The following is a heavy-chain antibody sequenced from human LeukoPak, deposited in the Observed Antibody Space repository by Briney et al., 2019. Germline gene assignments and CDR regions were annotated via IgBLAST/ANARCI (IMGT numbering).Heavy chain of an antibody. Sequence: GGSLRLSCAASGFTFSSYSMNWVRQAPGKGLEWVSSISSSSSYIYYADSVKGRFTISRDNAKNSLYLQMNSLRAEDTAVYYCARDSQNGYSYGLVDYWGQGTLVTVPS. CDR1: GFTFSSYS. CDR2: ISSSSSYI. D-gene: IGHD5-18*01. CDR3: ARDSQNGYSYGLVDY. J-gene: IGHJ4*02. V-gene: IGHV3-21*01.